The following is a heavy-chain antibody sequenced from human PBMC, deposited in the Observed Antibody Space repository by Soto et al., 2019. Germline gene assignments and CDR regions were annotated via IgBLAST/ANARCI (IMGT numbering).Heavy chain of an antibody. V-gene: IGHV1-69*08. CDR3: ARGLGGRMDD. Sequence: QVQLVQSGAEVKKPGSSVRVSCKASGTIFSSYTISWVRQAPGQGLEWMARIIPILGETNSAQKFQGRVTLTADKSTNTAYMELNSLRLEDTALYYCARGLGGRMDDWGQGTTVTVSS. J-gene: IGHJ6*02. CDR2: IIPILGET. CDR1: GTIFSSYT. D-gene: IGHD3-16*01.